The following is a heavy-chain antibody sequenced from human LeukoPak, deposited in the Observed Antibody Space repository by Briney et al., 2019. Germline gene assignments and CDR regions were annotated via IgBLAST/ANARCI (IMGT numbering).Heavy chain of an antibody. CDR3: APDYRFGY. CDR1: GFTFSSYA. CDR2: ISGGGGST. J-gene: IGHJ4*02. D-gene: IGHD4-11*01. V-gene: IGHV3-23*01. Sequence: PGGSLSLSCAASGFTFSSYAMSWVRQAPGKGLEWGSTISGGGGSTYYADSVKGRVTISRANSKNTLSLQMNSLSAQDTAVYYCAPDYRFGYWGQGTLVPVSS.